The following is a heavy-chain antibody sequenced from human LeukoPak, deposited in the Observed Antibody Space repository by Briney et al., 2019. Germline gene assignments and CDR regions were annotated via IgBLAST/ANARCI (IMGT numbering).Heavy chain of an antibody. V-gene: IGHV3-23*01. Sequence: TGGSLRLSCAASGFTFSSYAMSWVRQAPGKGLEWVSTINSSGGSTYYAGSVKGRFTVSRDNSKNTLYLQMDSLRAEDTAVYYCARASGGSCYSQLDYWGQGTLVTVSS. CDR1: GFTFSSYA. D-gene: IGHD2-15*01. CDR3: ARASGGSCYSQLDY. CDR2: INSSGGST. J-gene: IGHJ4*02.